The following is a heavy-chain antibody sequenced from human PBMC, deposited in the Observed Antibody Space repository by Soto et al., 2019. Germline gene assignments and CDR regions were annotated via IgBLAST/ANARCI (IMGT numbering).Heavy chain of an antibody. CDR3: ARSLPGDLIQDYFDY. D-gene: IGHD4-17*01. CDR2: ISYDGSNK. CDR1: GFTFSSYA. Sequence: QVQLVESGGGVVQPGRSLRLSCAASGFTFSSYAMHWVRQAPGKGLEWVAVISYDGSNKYYADSVKGRFTISRDNSQNPLYLQMNSLRAEETAVYYCARSLPGDLIQDYFDYWGQGTLVTVSS. J-gene: IGHJ4*01. V-gene: IGHV3-30-3*01.